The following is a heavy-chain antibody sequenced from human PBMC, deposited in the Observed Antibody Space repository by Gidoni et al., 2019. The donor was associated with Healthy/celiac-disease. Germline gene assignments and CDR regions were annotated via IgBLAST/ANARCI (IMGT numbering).Heavy chain of an antibody. CDR2: IYTSGST. V-gene: IGHV4-4*07. J-gene: IGHJ5*02. CDR3: AGIAVALRDNWFDP. CDR1: GASISSYY. D-gene: IGHD6-19*01. Sequence: QVQLQESGPGLVKPSETLSLTCTVSGASISSYYWSWIRQPAGKGLEWIGRIYTSGSTNYNPSLKSRVTMSVDTSKNQFSLKLSSVTAADTAVYYCAGIAVALRDNWFDPWGQGTLVTVSS.